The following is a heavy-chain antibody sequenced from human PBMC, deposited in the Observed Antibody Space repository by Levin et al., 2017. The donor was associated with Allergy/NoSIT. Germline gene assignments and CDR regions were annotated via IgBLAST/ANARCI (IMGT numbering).Heavy chain of an antibody. CDR1: GGSISSGGYS. Sequence: SETLSLTCAVSGGSISSGGYSWSWIRQPPGKGREWIGNIYLSGSTNDNPSLKSRVTMSVDRSKNQFSLKLSYVTAADTAVYYCARVAGYSYGYYFDYWGPGTLVTVSS. J-gene: IGHJ4*02. V-gene: IGHV4-30-2*01. CDR2: IYLSGST. CDR3: ARVAGYSYGYYFDY. D-gene: IGHD5-18*01.